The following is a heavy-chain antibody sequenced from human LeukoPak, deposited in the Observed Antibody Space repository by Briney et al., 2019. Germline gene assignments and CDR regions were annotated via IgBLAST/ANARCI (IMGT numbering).Heavy chain of an antibody. CDR1: GGSISSYY. Sequence: SETLSLTCTVSGGSISSYYWSWIRQPPGKGLEWIGYIYYSGSTNYNPSLKSRVTISVDTSKNQFSLKLSSVTAADTAVYYCARVSRSYGMDVWGQGTTVTVPS. J-gene: IGHJ6*02. V-gene: IGHV4-59*01. CDR2: IYYSGST. CDR3: ARVSRSYGMDV. D-gene: IGHD5-24*01.